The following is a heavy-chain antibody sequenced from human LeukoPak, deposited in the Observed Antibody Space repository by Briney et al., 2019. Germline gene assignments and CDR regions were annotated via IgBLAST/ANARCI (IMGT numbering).Heavy chain of an antibody. CDR2: ISASGSSI. V-gene: IGHV3-23*01. Sequence: GGSLGLSCAASGVTFSTHAMNWVRQAPGKGLEWGSGISASGSSIYYADSVTGRFTISRDNSKNSLYLQMNSRRAEDTAVYYCAKDRGGYGDYQFDYWGQGTLGTVSS. CDR3: AKDRGGYGDYQFDY. J-gene: IGHJ4*02. D-gene: IGHD4-17*01. CDR1: GVTFSTHA.